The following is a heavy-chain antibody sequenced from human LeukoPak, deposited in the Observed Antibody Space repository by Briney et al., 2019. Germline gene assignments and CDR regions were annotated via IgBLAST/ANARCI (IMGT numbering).Heavy chain of an antibody. V-gene: IGHV3-30*02. Sequence: GGSLRLSCGASGFTFTYYGMHWVRQAPGKGLEWVTFVRSDGSDKYYADSVKGRFTFSRDNSKNTVYLQMNSLRAEDTAVYYCARVFMDYYYYYMDVWGKGTTVTISS. CDR3: ARVFMDYYYYYMDV. D-gene: IGHD3-10*01. CDR1: GFTFTYYG. CDR2: VRSDGSDK. J-gene: IGHJ6*03.